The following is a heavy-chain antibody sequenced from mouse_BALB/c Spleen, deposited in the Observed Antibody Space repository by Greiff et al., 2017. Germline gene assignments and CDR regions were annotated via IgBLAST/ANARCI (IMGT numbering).Heavy chain of an antibody. CDR3: ARNAAYYGNYYAMDY. CDR1: GFSLTSYG. CDR2: IWSGGST. V-gene: IGHV2-4-1*01. Sequence: QVQLKESGPGLVQPSQSLSITCTVSGFSLTSYGVHWVRQSPGKGLEWLGVIWSGGSTDYNAAFISRLSISKDNSKSQVFFKMNSLQADDTAIYYCARNAAYYGNYYAMDYWGQGTSVTVSS. D-gene: IGHD2-10*01. J-gene: IGHJ4*01.